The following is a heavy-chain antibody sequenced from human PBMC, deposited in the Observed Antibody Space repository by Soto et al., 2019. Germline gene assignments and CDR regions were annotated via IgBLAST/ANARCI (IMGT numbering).Heavy chain of an antibody. CDR3: AKDHDVVVVAELAP. J-gene: IGHJ5*02. CDR2: ISGSGGST. D-gene: IGHD2-15*01. Sequence: GGSLRLSCAASGFTFSSYAMSWVRQAPGKGLEWVSAISGSGGSTYYADSVKGRFTISRDNSKNTLYLQMNSLRAEDTAVYYCAKDHDVVVVAELAPWGQGTLVTVSS. CDR1: GFTFSSYA. V-gene: IGHV3-23*01.